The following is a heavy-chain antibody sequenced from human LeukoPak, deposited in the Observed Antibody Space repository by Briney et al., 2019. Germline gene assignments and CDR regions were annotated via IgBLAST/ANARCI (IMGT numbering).Heavy chain of an antibody. D-gene: IGHD3-3*01. Sequence: GGSLRLSCAASGFTFSSYSMNWVRQAPGKGLEWVSSISSSSSYIYYADSVKGRFTIFRDNAKNSLYLQMNSLRVEDTALYYCARGGISIFGVVIYMDVWGKGTTVTVSS. J-gene: IGHJ6*03. CDR1: GFTFSSYS. V-gene: IGHV3-21*04. CDR2: ISSSSSYI. CDR3: ARGGISIFGVVIYMDV.